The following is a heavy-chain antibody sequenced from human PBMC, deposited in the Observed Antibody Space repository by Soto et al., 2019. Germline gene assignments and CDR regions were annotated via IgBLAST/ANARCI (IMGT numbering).Heavy chain of an antibody. V-gene: IGHV3-30*18. D-gene: IGHD3-3*01. CDR2: ISYDGSNK. CDR1: GFTFSSYS. J-gene: IGHJ5*02. CDR3: AKSNVLRFLEWLFPWFDP. Sequence: GGSLRLSCAASGFTFSSYSMNWVRQAPGKGLEWVAVISYDGSNKYYADSVKGRFTISRDNSKNTLYLQMNSLRAEDTAVYYCAKSNVLRFLEWLFPWFDPWGQGTLVTVSS.